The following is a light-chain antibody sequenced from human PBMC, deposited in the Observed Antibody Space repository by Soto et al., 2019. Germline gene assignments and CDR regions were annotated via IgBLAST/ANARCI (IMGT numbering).Light chain of an antibody. CDR1: QDISNW. Sequence: DIQMTQSPSSVSTSVGDRVTITCRASQDISNWLAWYQQKPGKAPKLLIYAASSLQSGAPSRLRGSGARTDFTLTISSMQPEDFATYYCQQANSFPFSFGPGTKVDI. CDR2: AAS. CDR3: QQANSFPFS. V-gene: IGKV1D-12*01. J-gene: IGKJ3*01.